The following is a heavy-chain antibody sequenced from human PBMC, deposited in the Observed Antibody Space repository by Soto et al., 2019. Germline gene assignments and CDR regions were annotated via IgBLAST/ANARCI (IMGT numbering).Heavy chain of an antibody. J-gene: IGHJ4*02. D-gene: IGHD6-6*01. Sequence: EVQLVESGGGLVQPGRSLRLSCAASGFTFDDYAMHWVRQAPGKGLEWVSGISWNSGSIGYADSVKGRFTISRDNAKNSLYLQMNSLRAEDTSLYYCAKDKYQEAGHPSPFDYWGQGTLVTVSS. CDR1: GFTFDDYA. V-gene: IGHV3-9*01. CDR2: ISWNSGSI. CDR3: AKDKYQEAGHPSPFDY.